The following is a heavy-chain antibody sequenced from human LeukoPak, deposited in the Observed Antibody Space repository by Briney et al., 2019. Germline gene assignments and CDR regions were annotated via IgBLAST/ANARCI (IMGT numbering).Heavy chain of an antibody. Sequence: QAGGSLRLSCAASGFTFSSFGMSWVRQAPGKGLEWVSAISDDGRSTYYADSVKGRFTISRDNSKNTLHLQMNSLRFEDTALYFCAKRVPYSSSSVYFDYWGQGTLVAVSS. CDR2: ISDDGRST. J-gene: IGHJ4*02. D-gene: IGHD6-6*01. CDR3: AKRVPYSSSSVYFDY. CDR1: GFTFSSFG. V-gene: IGHV3-23*01.